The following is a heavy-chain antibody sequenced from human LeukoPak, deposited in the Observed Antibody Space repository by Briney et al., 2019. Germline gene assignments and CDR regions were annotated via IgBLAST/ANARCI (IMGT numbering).Heavy chain of an antibody. CDR3: AKDRGSSGYYDIWHFDY. CDR2: INHSGST. V-gene: IGHV4-34*01. CDR1: GGSFSGYY. J-gene: IGHJ4*02. Sequence: SETLSLTCAVYGGSFSGYYWSWIRQPPGKGLEWIGEINHSGSTNYNPSLKSRVTISVDTSKNQFSLKLSSVTAADTAVYYCAKDRGSSGYYDIWHFDYWGQGTLVTVSP. D-gene: IGHD3-22*01.